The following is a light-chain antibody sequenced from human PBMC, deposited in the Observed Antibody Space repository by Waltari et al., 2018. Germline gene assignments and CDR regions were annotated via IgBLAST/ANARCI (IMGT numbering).Light chain of an antibody. CDR2: EVY. CDR3: SSYTNSSTWV. V-gene: IGLV2-14*01. CDR1: SSDIGNYNH. J-gene: IGLJ3*02. Sequence: QSALTQPASVSESPGQSVTISCTGTSSDIGNYNHVSRYQQHPGKAPKLIIFEVYDRPSGVSDRFSASKSANTASLTISGLQAEDEADYYCSSYTNSSTWVFGGGTSLTVL.